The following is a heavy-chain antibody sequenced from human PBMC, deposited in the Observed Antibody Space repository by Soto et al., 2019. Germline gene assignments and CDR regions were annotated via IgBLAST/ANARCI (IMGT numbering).Heavy chain of an antibody. J-gene: IGHJ4*02. D-gene: IGHD6-19*01. CDR3: AKDRGRSGWYAYFDY. CDR2: IRGSGGST. CDR1: GFTFGSYA. Sequence: GGSLRLSCAASGFTFGSYAMSWVRQAPGKGLEWVSAIRGSGGSTYYADSVKCRFTMSRDHSKNTPYLQMNSLRAEDTALYYCAKDRGRSGWYAYFDYWGQGPLLTVSS. V-gene: IGHV3-23*01.